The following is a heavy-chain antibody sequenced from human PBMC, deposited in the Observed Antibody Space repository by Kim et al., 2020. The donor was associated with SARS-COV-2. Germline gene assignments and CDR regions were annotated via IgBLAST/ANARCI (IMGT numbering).Heavy chain of an antibody. J-gene: IGHJ6*02. Sequence: GNTDDAAPVKGRFTISIDDSKNTLYLQMNSLKTEDTAVYYCTYSMVRGNTDVWGQGTTVTVSS. V-gene: IGHV3-15*01. D-gene: IGHD3-10*01. CDR3: TYSMVRGNTDV. CDR2: GNT.